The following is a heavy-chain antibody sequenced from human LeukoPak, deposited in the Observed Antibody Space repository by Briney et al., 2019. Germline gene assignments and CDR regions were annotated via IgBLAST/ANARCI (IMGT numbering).Heavy chain of an antibody. J-gene: IGHJ4*02. CDR1: DYTFTSYG. V-gene: IGHV1-18*01. Sequence: GASVKVSCKASDYTFTSYGISWVRQAPGQGLEWMGWISAYNGNTNYAQKLQGRVTMTTDTSTSTAYMELRSLRSDDKAVYYCARNVRYYDILTGLDYWGQGTLVTVSS. CDR3: ARNVRYYDILTGLDY. CDR2: ISAYNGNT. D-gene: IGHD3-9*01.